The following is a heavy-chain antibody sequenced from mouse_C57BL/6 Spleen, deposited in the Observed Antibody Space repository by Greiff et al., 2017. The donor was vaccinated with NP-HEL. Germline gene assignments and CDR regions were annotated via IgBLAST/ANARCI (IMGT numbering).Heavy chain of an antibody. D-gene: IGHD2-1*01. V-gene: IGHV5-17*01. CDR3: AIFYYGNSFAY. J-gene: IGHJ3*01. CDR2: ISSGSSTI. Sequence: EVHLVESGGGLVKPGGSLKLSCAASGFTFSDYGMHWVRQAPEKGLEWVAYISSGSSTIYYADTVKGRFTISRDNAKNTLFLQMTSLRSEDTAMYYCAIFYYGNSFAYWGQGTLVTVSA. CDR1: GFTFSDYG.